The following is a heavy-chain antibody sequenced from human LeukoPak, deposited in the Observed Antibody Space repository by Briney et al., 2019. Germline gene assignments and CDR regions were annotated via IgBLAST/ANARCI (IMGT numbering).Heavy chain of an antibody. CDR1: GFTFSDYW. D-gene: IGHD6-19*01. J-gene: IGHJ4*02. CDR3: ARDIPSGCYTPDY. CDR2: IETDGDEK. Sequence: PGGTLRHSCVAPGFTFSDYWMSWVRQAPAMGLEWVANIETDGDEKNCVGSVKGRFTISRDYAKSSLYLQMNALRDEDTAVYYCARDIPSGCYTPDYWGQGTLVTVSS. V-gene: IGHV3-7*01.